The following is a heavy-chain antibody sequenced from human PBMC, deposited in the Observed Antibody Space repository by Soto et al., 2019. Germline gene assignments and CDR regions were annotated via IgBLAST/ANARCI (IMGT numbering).Heavy chain of an antibody. CDR2: IYWDDDK. J-gene: IGHJ1*01. Sequence: QITLKESGTTLVKPTQTLTLTCTCSGFSLDTSGVSVAWIRQPPGKALEWLALIYWDDDKRYSPSLKSRLTVTKDTSKNQVVLTMTNMDPVDTATYYCEHSRLPSTMTTSAEYFQHWGQGTLVTVSS. CDR3: EHSRLPSTMTTSAEYFQH. D-gene: IGHD4-17*01. V-gene: IGHV2-5*02. CDR1: GFSLDTSGVS.